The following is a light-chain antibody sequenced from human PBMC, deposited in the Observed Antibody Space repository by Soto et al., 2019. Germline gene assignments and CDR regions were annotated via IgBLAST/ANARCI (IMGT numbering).Light chain of an antibody. CDR2: DAS. CDR1: QSISSW. Sequence: DIQMTQSPSTLSASVGDRVTITCRASQSISSWLAWYQQKPGKAPKLLIYDASSLESGVPSRFSGSGSGTDFTLTISSLQSEDFAVYHCQHYNNWPITFGQGTRLEIK. CDR3: QHYNNWPIT. J-gene: IGKJ5*01. V-gene: IGKV1-5*01.